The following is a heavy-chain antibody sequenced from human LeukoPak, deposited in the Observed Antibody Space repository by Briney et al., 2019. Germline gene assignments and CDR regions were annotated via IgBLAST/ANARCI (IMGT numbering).Heavy chain of an antibody. V-gene: IGHV5-51*01. CDR1: GYSYTSYW. CDR3: ARHTNPLGFYYYGMDV. J-gene: IGHJ6*02. Sequence: GASLKISCKGSGYSYTSYWIGWVRQMPGKGLEWMGIIFSGDSDTRYSPPFQGQVTISADKSISTAYLQWSSLKASDTAMYYCARHTNPLGFYYYGMDVWGQGTTVTVSS. CDR2: IFSGDSDT. D-gene: IGHD1-26*01.